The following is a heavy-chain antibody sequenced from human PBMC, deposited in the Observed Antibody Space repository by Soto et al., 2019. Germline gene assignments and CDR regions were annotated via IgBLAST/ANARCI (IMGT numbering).Heavy chain of an antibody. V-gene: IGHV1-2*04. D-gene: IGHD3-10*01. Sequence: ASVKVSCKASGYTFTGYYMHWVRQAPGQGLEWMGWINPNSGGTNYAQKFQGWVTMTRDTSISTAYMELSRLRSDDTAVYYCARGLWFGGLLGYCYGMYVWGQGSTVTVSS. J-gene: IGHJ6*02. CDR2: INPNSGGT. CDR3: ARGLWFGGLLGYCYGMYV. CDR1: GYTFTGYY.